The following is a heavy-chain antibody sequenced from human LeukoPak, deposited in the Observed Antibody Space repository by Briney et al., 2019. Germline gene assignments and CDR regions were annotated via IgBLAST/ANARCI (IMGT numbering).Heavy chain of an antibody. V-gene: IGHV4-59*12. D-gene: IGHD2-2*01. CDR3: AREGDCSSTSCYPFDY. CDR2: IYYSGTT. CDR1: GGSITNYY. Sequence: KPSETLSLTCTVSGGSITNYYWSWIRQPPGKGLEWIGYIYYSGTTNYNPSLKSRVTISVDTSKNQFSLKLSSVTAADTAVYYCAREGDCSSTSCYPFDYWGQGTLVTVSS. J-gene: IGHJ4*02.